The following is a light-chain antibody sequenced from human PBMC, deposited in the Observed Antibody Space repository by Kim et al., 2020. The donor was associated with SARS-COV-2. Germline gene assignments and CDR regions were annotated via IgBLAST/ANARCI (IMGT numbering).Light chain of an antibody. CDR1: SLRSYY. V-gene: IGLV3-19*01. CDR3: NSRDSNNNVL. CDR2: GKN. J-gene: IGLJ2*01. Sequence: ALGQTGSITCQGESLRSYYATGYQKKPGRAPILVIYGKNNRPSGIPDRFSGSSSGNTASLTITGTKAGDEANYYCNSRDSNNNVLFGGGTRLTV.